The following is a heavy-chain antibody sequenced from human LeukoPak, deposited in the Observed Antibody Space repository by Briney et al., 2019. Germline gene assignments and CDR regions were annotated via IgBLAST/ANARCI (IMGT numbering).Heavy chain of an antibody. Sequence: SGGSLRLSCAASGFTFSSYAMSWVRQAPGKGLEWVANIKQDGSEKYYVDSVKGRFTISRDNAKNSLYLQMNSLRAEDTAVYYCARAGVYDYVWGSYRYTGHFDYWGQGTLVTVSS. CDR3: ARAGVYDYVWGSYRYTGHFDY. V-gene: IGHV3-7*01. CDR2: IKQDGSEK. CDR1: GFTFSSYA. D-gene: IGHD3-16*02. J-gene: IGHJ4*02.